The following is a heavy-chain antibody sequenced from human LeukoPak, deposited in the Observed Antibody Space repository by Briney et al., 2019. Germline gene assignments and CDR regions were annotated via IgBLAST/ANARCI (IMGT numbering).Heavy chain of an antibody. CDR2: IYHSGST. V-gene: IGHV4-30-2*01. CDR1: GGSISSGGYY. Sequence: PSQTLSLTCTVSGGSISSGGYYWSWIRQPPGKGLEWIGYIYHSGSTYYNPSLKSRVTISVDRSKNQFSLKLSSVTAADTAVYYCAREMVAAAGGNYWGQGTLVTVSS. J-gene: IGHJ4*02. CDR3: AREMVAAAGGNY. D-gene: IGHD6-13*01.